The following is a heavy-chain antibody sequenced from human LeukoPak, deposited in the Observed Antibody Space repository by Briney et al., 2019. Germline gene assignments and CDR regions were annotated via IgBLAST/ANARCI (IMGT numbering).Heavy chain of an antibody. J-gene: IGHJ4*02. Sequence: PGGSLRLSCAASGFTFSSLWMHWVRQAPGKGLVWVSYINNDGSSTSYADSVKGRFTISRDNAKNTLYLQMNNLRSEDTAVYYCARGGIAKGVDYWGQGTLVTVSS. CDR1: GFTFSSLW. CDR2: INNDGSST. D-gene: IGHD6-13*01. CDR3: ARGGIAKGVDY. V-gene: IGHV3-74*01.